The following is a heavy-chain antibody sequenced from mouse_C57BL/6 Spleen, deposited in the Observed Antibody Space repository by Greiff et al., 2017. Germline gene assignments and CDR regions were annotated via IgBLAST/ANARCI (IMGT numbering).Heavy chain of an antibody. J-gene: IGHJ1*03. D-gene: IGHD1-1*01. V-gene: IGHV5-4*01. CDR3: ARVYGSRDWYFDV. CDR2: ISDGGSYT. CDR1: GFTFSSYA. Sequence: EVQGVESGGGLVKPGGSLKLSCAASGFTFSSYAMSWVRQTPEKRLEWVATISDGGSYTHYPDNVKGRFTISRDNAKNNLYLQMSHLKSEDTAMYYCARVYGSRDWYFDVWGTGTTVTVSS.